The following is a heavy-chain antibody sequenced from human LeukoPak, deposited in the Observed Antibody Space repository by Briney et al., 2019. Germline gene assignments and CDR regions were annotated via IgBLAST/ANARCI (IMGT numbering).Heavy chain of an antibody. CDR1: GFTFSSYN. CDR2: ISSSSSYI. D-gene: IGHD2-2*01. V-gene: IGHV3-21*01. CDR3: VRDGQYQLLFSIGDY. J-gene: IGHJ4*02. Sequence: PGRSLRLSCAASGFTFSSYNMNWVRQAPGKGLEWVSSISSSSSYIYYADSVKGRFTISRDNAKNSLYLQMNSLRAEDTAVYYCVRDGQYQLLFSIGDYWGQGTLVTVSS.